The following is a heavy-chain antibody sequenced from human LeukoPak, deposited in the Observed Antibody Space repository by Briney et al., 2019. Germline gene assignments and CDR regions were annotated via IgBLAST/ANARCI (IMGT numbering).Heavy chain of an antibody. CDR3: ARGSSSDPNPIYP. CDR2: ISSSSSYI. Sequence: RSGGSLRLSCAASVFPLSRFSMHGLRQAPGKGLEWVSSISSSSSYIYYADSVKGRFTISRDNAKNSLYLQMNSLRAEDTAVYYCARGSSSDPNPIYPWGQGTLVTVSS. J-gene: IGHJ5*02. CDR1: VFPLSRFS. V-gene: IGHV3-21*01.